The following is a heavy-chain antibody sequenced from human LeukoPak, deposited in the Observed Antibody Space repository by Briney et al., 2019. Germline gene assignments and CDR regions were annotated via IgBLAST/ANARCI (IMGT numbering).Heavy chain of an antibody. CDR2: INSVGGTT. CDR1: GFTFNTYG. V-gene: IGHV3-48*04. CDR3: ARSHMYGDYGEDI. D-gene: IGHD4-17*01. Sequence: GGSLRLSCAASGFTFNTYGMNWFRQAPGRGLEWISYINSVGGTTFYADPVKGRFTISRDNANNTLYLQMNSLRAEDAATYYCARSHMYGDYGEDIWGHGTVVAVSS. J-gene: IGHJ3*02.